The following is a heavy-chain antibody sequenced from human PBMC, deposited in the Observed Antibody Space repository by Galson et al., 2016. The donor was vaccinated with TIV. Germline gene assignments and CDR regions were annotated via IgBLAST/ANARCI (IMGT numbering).Heavy chain of an antibody. D-gene: IGHD2-2*01. Sequence: SVKVSCKASGGTFNIYAISWVRQAPGQGLEWTGGVIPIFGAATYAQRFQGRATITADESTNTAYMELSSLKSDDTAMYYCARPNSSCRGCSYYYYMDVWGKGTTVTVSS. CDR3: ARPNSSCRGCSYYYYMDV. CDR1: GGTFNIYA. J-gene: IGHJ6*03. CDR2: VIPIFGAA. V-gene: IGHV1-69*13.